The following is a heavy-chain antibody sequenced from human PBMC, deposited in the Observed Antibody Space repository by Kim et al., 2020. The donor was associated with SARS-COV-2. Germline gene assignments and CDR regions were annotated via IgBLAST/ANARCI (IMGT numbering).Heavy chain of an antibody. J-gene: IGHJ4*02. V-gene: IGHV3-21*01. CDR2: M. D-gene: IGHD3-22*01. CDR3: ASLYYDTSGYDD. Sequence: MHYADAVDGRFTISRDNAQNSLYLEMKNLRVEDTALYYCASLYYDTSGYDDWGQGTLVTVSS.